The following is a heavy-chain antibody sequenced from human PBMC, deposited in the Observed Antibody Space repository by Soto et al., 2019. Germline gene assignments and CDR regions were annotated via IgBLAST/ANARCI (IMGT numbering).Heavy chain of an antibody. CDR3: ESGYCTNGVCIAFDY. CDR1: GYTFTSYG. Sequence: DSVKVSCKASGYTFTSYGIIWVRQAPGQGLEWMGWISAYNGNTNYAQKLQGRVTMTTDTSTSTAYMELRSLRSDDTAVYYCESGYCTNGVCIAFDYWGQGILVSVS. J-gene: IGHJ4*02. V-gene: IGHV1-18*01. CDR2: ISAYNGNT. D-gene: IGHD2-8*01.